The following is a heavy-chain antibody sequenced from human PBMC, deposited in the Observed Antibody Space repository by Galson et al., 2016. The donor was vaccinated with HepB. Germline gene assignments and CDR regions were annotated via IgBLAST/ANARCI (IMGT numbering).Heavy chain of an antibody. CDR3: VKGRDVADEAFDK. V-gene: IGHV3-23*01. D-gene: IGHD2-21*01. CDR1: GFTFSDSA. Sequence: SLRLSCAASGFTFSDSAMSWVRQAPGKGLEWVSGISDSGGAIYYADSVKGRFTMSRDNSRNTLYLQMNGLRAADTAIYYCVKGRDVADEAFDKWGQGTLGTGSS. CDR2: ISDSGGAI. J-gene: IGHJ3*02.